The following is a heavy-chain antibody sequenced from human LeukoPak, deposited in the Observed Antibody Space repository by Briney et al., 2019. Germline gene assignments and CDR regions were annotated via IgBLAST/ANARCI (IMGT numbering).Heavy chain of an antibody. CDR2: ISSSSSYI. CDR1: GFTFSSDS. V-gene: IGHV3-21*01. Sequence: GGSLRLSCAASGFTFSSDSMNWVRQAPGKGLEWVSSISSSSSYIYYADSVKGRFTISRDNAKNSLYLQLNSLRAEDTAVYYCASPNWFDPWGQGTLVTVSS. CDR3: ASPNWFDP. J-gene: IGHJ5*02.